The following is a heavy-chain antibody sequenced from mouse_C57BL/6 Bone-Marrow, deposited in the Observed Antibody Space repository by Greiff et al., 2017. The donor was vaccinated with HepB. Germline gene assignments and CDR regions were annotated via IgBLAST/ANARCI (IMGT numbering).Heavy chain of an antibody. D-gene: IGHD1-1*01. CDR2: ISNGGGRT. Sequence: EVKVVESGGGLVQPGGSLKLSCAASGFTFSDYYMYWVRQTPEKRLEWVAYISNGGGRTYYPDTVKGRFTISRDNAKNTLYLQMSRLKSEDTAMYYCARDYYGSSSHYYAMDYWGQGTSVTVSS. J-gene: IGHJ4*01. CDR1: GFTFSDYY. V-gene: IGHV5-12*01. CDR3: ARDYYGSSSHYYAMDY.